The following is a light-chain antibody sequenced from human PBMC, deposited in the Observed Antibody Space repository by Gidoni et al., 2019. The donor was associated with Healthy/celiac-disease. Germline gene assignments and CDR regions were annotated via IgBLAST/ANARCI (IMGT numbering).Light chain of an antibody. CDR3: QQYNSYSWT. CDR1: QSISSR. V-gene: IGKV1-5*01. Sequence: DIQMTQSPSTLSASVGDRVTITCRASQSISSRLAWYQQKPGKAPKLLIYDASSLESGVPSRFSGSGSGTEFTLTISSLQPDDFATYDCQQYNSYSWTFGQETKVEIK. CDR2: DAS. J-gene: IGKJ1*01.